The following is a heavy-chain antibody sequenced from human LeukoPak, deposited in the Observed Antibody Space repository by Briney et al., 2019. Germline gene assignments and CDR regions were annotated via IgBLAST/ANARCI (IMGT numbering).Heavy chain of an antibody. V-gene: IGHV3-23*01. J-gene: IGHJ4*02. CDR2: ISGSDSST. D-gene: IGHD5-24*01. CDR3: AKSGYNRFDY. CDR1: GFTFSSSA. Sequence: GGTLRLSCVASGFTFSSSAMSWVRQAPGKGLEWVSTISGSDSSTHYADSVKGRFTISRDNSKNTLYLQMNSLRADDTAVYYCAKSGYNRFDYWGQGTLVTVSS.